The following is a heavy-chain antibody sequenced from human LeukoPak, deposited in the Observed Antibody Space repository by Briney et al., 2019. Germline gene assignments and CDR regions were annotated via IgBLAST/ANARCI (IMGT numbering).Heavy chain of an antibody. J-gene: IGHJ4*02. CDR2: ISGGGATT. CDR1: GFTLSSYA. D-gene: IGHD6-13*01. V-gene: IGHV3-23*01. Sequence: PGGSLRLSCAASGFTLSSYAMSWVRQAPGKGLEWVSDISGGGATTFYADSVKGRFTISRDNSKNTLYLQLSSLRAEDTAVYYCAKSTGYSTTGRDFDSWGRGTLVTVSS. CDR3: AKSTGYSTTGRDFDS.